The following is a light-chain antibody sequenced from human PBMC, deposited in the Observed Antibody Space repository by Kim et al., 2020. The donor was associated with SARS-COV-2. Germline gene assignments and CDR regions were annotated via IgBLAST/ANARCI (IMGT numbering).Light chain of an antibody. J-gene: IGLJ1*01. CDR3: SSYASTRSYV. V-gene: IGLV2-14*03. CDR1: SSDVGAYNY. Sequence: GQSITISGTGTSSDVGAYNYVSWYQQHPGKAPKLMIFDVNKRPSGLSNRFSGSKSGNTASLTISGLQAEDEADYYCSSYASTRSYVFGSGTTVTVL. CDR2: DVN.